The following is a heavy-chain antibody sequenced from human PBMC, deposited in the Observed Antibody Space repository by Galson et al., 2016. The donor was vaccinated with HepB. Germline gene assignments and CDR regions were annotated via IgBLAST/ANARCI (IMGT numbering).Heavy chain of an antibody. D-gene: IGHD2-15*01. CDR3: ARDRGYCSGGHCYNWFDP. J-gene: IGHJ5*02. CDR1: GDSISNYY. CDR2: IYTGGST. Sequence: SETLSLTCTVSGDSISNYYSNWFRQPSGKGLEWIGRIYTGGSTKYNPSLKSRVSMSLDTSMNQFSLKMNSVTAADTAVYYCARDRGYCSGGHCYNWFDPWGQGILIIVSS. V-gene: IGHV4-4*07.